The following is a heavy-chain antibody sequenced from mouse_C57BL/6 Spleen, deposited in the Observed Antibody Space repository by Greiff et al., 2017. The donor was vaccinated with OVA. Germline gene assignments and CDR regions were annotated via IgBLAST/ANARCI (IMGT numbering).Heavy chain of an antibody. V-gene: IGHV1-55*01. CDR1: GYTFTSYW. CDR3: ARHYYGSSYFDY. Sequence: LEESGASVKMSCKASGYTFTSYWITWVKQRPGQGLEWIGDIYPGSGSTNYNEKFKSKATLTVDTSSSTAYMQLSSLTSEDSAVYYCARHYYGSSYFDYWGQGTTLTVSS. D-gene: IGHD1-1*01. CDR2: IYPGSGST. J-gene: IGHJ2*01.